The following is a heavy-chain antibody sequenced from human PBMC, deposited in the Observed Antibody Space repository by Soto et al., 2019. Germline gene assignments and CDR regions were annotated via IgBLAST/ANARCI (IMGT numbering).Heavy chain of an antibody. J-gene: IGHJ5*02. Sequence: QVQLQESGSGLVKPSQTLSLTCAVSGGSISSGGYSWSWIRQPPGKGLEWIGYIYYSGSTYYNPSLQSRVTISVDRSKNLCSLKLSSVTAADTAVYYCAKVRDILDNWFDPWGHGTLVAVSS. CDR1: GGSISSGGYS. V-gene: IGHV4-30-2*01. CDR2: IYYSGST. D-gene: IGHD5-12*01. CDR3: AKVRDILDNWFDP.